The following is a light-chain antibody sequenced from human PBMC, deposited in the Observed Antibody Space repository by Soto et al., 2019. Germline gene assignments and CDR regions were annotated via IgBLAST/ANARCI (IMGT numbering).Light chain of an antibody. Sequence: DIQMTQSPSSLSASVGHRVTITCRASQDITSWLAWYQQKPGKAPKLLIYAASSLQSGVPSRFSGSGSGTDFTLTISSLQPEDFATYYCQQSYSTLITFGQGTRLEIK. CDR2: AAS. V-gene: IGKV1-39*01. CDR1: QDITSW. J-gene: IGKJ5*01. CDR3: QQSYSTLIT.